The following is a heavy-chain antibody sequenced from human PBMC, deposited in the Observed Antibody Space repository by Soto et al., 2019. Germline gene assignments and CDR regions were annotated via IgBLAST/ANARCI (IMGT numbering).Heavy chain of an antibody. CDR3: ARDRGVGWFGFDY. D-gene: IGHD3-10*01. V-gene: IGHV1-3*01. Sequence: QVQLVQSGAEVKKPGASVKVSCKASGYTFTSYAMHWVRQAPGQRLEWMGWINAGNGNTKYSQKFQGRVTITRDTSASRAYMELSSLRSEDTAVYYCARDRGVGWFGFDYWGQGTLVTVSS. J-gene: IGHJ4*02. CDR2: INAGNGNT. CDR1: GYTFTSYA.